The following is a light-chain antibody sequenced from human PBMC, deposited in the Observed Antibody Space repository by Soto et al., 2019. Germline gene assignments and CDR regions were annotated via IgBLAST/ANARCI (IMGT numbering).Light chain of an antibody. CDR3: CSFAGRYTLG. CDR1: SRDVGNYNY. J-gene: IGLJ3*02. V-gene: IGLV2-11*01. Sequence: QSALTQPRSVSGSPGQSVTISCTGTSRDVGNYNYVSWYQQHPGKAPKVVIYDVNKRPSGVPDRFSGSKSGNTASLTISGLQADDEADYFCCSFAGRYTLGFGGGTHLTVL. CDR2: DVN.